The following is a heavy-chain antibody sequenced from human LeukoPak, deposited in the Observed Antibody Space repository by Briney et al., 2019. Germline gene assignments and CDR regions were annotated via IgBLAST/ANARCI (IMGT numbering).Heavy chain of an antibody. D-gene: IGHD6-25*01. Sequence: GGSLRLSCAASGFTFSSYAMSWVRQAPGKGLEWVSAISFSGTNTYYADSVKGRFTISRDNLKNILYLQMNSLGAEDTAVYFCAKEVKAATNWFDPWGQGTLVTVS. CDR1: GFTFSSYA. V-gene: IGHV3-23*01. J-gene: IGHJ5*02. CDR2: ISFSGTNT. CDR3: AKEVKAATNWFDP.